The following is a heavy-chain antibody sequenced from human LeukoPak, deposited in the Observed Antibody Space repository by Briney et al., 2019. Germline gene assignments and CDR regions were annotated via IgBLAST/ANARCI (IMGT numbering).Heavy chain of an antibody. V-gene: IGHV4-34*01. CDR3: SGYDLYSYYYGMDV. J-gene: IGHJ6*02. CDR1: GGSLSGYY. Sequence: SETLSLTCAVYGGSLSGYYWSWIRQPPGKGLEWIGEINHSGSTNYNPSLKSRVTISVDTSKNQFSLKLSSVTAADTAVYYCSGYDLYSYYYGMDVWGQGTTVTVSS. D-gene: IGHD5-12*01. CDR2: INHSGST.